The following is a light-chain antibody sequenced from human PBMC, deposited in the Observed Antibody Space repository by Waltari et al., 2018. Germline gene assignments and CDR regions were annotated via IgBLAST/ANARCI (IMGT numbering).Light chain of an antibody. V-gene: IGKV3-15*01. CDR2: GAF. CDR3: QQYNRWPPIT. CDR1: HGISDN. J-gene: IGKJ5*01. Sequence: EVVMTQSPATLSVSPGERATLSCRASHGISDNLAWYQQKPGQAPRLLIYGAFTRATGIPARFTGSGSGTEFTLTINSLQSEDSAVYYCQQYNRWPPITFGQGTRLEFK.